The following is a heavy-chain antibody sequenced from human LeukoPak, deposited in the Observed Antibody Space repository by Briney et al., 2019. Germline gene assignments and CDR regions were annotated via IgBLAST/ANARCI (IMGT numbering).Heavy chain of an antibody. V-gene: IGHV3-9*01. D-gene: IGHD3-10*01. CDR3: AKLGGSFGEDV. CDR1: GFTFDDYA. Sequence: GGSLRLSCAASGFTFDDYAMRWVRQAPGKGLEWVSGISWNSGSIGYADSVKGRFTISRDNAKNSLYLQMNSLRAEDTALYYCAKLGGSFGEDVWGQGTTVTVSS. J-gene: IGHJ6*02. CDR2: ISWNSGSI.